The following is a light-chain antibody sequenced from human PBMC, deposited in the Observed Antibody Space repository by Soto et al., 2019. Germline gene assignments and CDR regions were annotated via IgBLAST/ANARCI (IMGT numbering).Light chain of an antibody. J-gene: IGKJ2*01. V-gene: IGKV3-11*01. CDR1: QSVSSF. CDR2: DAS. Sequence: EIVLTQSPATLSLSPGERATLSCRASQSVSSFLAWYQQKPGQAPRLLIYDASNMATGIPARFSGSGSGTELTLTISSLEPEDFAVDYCQQRSNWPPATFGQGTKLEIK. CDR3: QQRSNWPPAT.